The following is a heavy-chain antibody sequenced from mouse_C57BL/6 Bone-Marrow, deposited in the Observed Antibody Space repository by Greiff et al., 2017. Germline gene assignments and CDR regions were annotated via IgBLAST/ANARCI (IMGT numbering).Heavy chain of an antibody. CDR2: FHPYNDDT. CDR1: GYTFTTYP. V-gene: IGHV1-47*01. D-gene: IGHD5-1*01. CDR3: ARSSTFFYYFDY. J-gene: IGHJ2*01. Sequence: VQLVESGAELVKPGASVKMSCKASGYTFTTYPIEWMKQNHGKSLEWIGNFHPYNDDTKYNEKFKGKATLTVEKSSNTVYLELSRLTSADSAVYYCARSSTFFYYFDYWGQGTTLTVSS.